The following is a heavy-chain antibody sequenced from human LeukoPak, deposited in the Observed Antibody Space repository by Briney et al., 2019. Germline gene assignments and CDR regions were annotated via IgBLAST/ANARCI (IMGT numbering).Heavy chain of an antibody. Sequence: GTSLRLSCAASGFTFSSYGMRWVRQAPGKGLEWVALIWYEGNNKKYADSVKGRITISRDNSKNTLYLEMNSLRADDTAVYYCARGWGSSVYASAFDIWGQGTMVTISS. J-gene: IGHJ3*02. V-gene: IGHV3-33*01. CDR3: ARGWGSSVYASAFDI. D-gene: IGHD3-22*01. CDR1: GFTFSSYG. CDR2: IWYEGNNK.